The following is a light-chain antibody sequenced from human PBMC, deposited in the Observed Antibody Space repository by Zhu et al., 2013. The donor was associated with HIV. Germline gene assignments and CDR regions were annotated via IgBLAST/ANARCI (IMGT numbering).Light chain of an antibody. CDR3: HHHTFWPPMNT. V-gene: IGKV3-15*01. J-gene: IGKJ2*01. Sequence: EIVLTQSPGTLSLSPGERATLSCRASQSVSVNLAWFQLKPGQAHKVLVYGASTRATGVPARFSGSGSGTEFSLTISSLQSEDFGLYYCHHHTFWPPMNTFGQGTQLQI. CDR1: QSVSVN. CDR2: GAS.